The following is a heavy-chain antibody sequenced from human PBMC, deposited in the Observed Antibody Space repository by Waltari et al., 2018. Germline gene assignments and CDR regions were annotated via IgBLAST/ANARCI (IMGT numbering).Heavy chain of an antibody. D-gene: IGHD2-21*01. CDR1: GGSISSSSYY. Sequence: QLQLQESGPGLVKPSETLSLTCTVSGGSISSSSYYWSWIRQPPGRGLEWIGSIYYSGSTYYNPSLKSRVTISVDTSKNQFSLKLSSVTAADTAVYYCAGGQTDWYFDYWGQGTLVTVSS. V-gene: IGHV4-39*07. CDR3: AGGQTDWYFDY. J-gene: IGHJ4*02. CDR2: IYYSGST.